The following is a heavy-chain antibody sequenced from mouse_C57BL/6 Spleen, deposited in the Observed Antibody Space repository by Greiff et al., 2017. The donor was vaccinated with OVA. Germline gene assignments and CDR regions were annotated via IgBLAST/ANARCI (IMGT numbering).Heavy chain of an antibody. V-gene: IGHV14-4*01. D-gene: IGHD1-1*01. CDR1: GFNIKDDY. J-gene: IGHJ3*01. CDR2: IDPENGDT. CDR3: TLSSPWFAY. Sequence: EVMLVESGAELVRPGASVKLSCTASGFNIKDDYMHWVKQRPEQGLEWIGWIDPENGDTEYASKFQGKATITADTSSNTAYLQLSSLTSEDTAVYYCTLSSPWFAYWGQGTLVTVSA.